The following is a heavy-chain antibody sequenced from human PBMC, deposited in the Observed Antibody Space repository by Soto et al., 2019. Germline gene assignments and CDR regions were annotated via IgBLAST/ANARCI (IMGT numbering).Heavy chain of an antibody. Sequence: ASVKVSCKASGYTFTSYGISWVRQAPGQGLEWMGWISAYNGNTNYAQKLQGRVTMTTDTSTSTAYMELRSLRSDDTAVYYCARELLGVVPAGTDACDIWGRGTIVTVS. CDR2: ISAYNGNT. CDR1: GYTFTSYG. CDR3: ARELLGVVPAGTDACDI. J-gene: IGHJ3*02. D-gene: IGHD2-2*01. V-gene: IGHV1-18*04.